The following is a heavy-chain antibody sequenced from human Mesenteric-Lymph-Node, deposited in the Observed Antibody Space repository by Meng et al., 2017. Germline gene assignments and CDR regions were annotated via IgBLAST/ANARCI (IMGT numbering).Heavy chain of an antibody. V-gene: IGHV1-69*05. J-gene: IGHJ4*02. CDR2: IIPIFGTA. CDR1: GGTFSSYA. CDR3: ARVLSRRDGYNLFDY. Sequence: SVKVSCKASGGTFSSYAISWVRQAPGQGLEWMGGIIPIFGTANYAQKFQGRVTMTRDTSTSTVYMELSSLRSEDTAVYYCARVLSRRDGYNLFDYWGQGTLVTVSS. D-gene: IGHD5-24*01.